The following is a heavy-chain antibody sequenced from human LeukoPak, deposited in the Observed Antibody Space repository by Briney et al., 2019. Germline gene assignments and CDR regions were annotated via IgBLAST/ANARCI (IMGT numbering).Heavy chain of an antibody. D-gene: IGHD3-22*01. J-gene: IGHJ4*02. CDR3: AREKYDTSGYPAGYFDY. V-gene: IGHV3-23*01. Sequence: QAGGSLRLSCAASGFTFSSYTMSWVRQAPGKGLEWVSTITTSDGNTYYADSVKGRFTVSRDNAKNSLYLQMNSLRAEDTAVYYCAREKYDTSGYPAGYFDYWGQGTLVTVSS. CDR2: ITTSDGNT. CDR1: GFTFSSYT.